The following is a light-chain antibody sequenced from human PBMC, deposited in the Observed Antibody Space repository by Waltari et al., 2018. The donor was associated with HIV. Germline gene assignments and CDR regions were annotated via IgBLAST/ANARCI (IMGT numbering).Light chain of an antibody. CDR2: GAS. J-gene: IGKJ5*01. V-gene: IGKV1-12*01. CDR3: QQTNSFPFT. CDR1: QGTSTW. Sequence: DIQMTQSPSSVSAYVGDRVTLTCRATQGTSTWIAWYQQKPGKAPKLLISGASNLEPGVPSRFSGSGSGTSFSLTITSLQADDFAIYYCQQTNSFPFTFGQGTRLEIK.